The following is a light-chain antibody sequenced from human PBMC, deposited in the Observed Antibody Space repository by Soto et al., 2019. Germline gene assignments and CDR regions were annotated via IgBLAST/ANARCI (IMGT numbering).Light chain of an antibody. CDR1: QSGNNN. V-gene: IGKV3-15*01. CDR3: QQYSKWPLLT. J-gene: IGKJ4*01. Sequence: EIIVTQSPATLSASPGERATLSCRASQSGNNNLAWYQQKPGQAPRLLIYGASTRATGVPARFGGSGYGTELTLNISSLQSEDFAIYYCQQYSKWPLLTFGGGNKVEIK. CDR2: GAS.